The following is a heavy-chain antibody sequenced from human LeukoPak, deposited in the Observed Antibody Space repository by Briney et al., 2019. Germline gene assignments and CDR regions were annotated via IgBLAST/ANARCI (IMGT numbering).Heavy chain of an antibody. V-gene: IGHV3-7*01. Sequence: GGSLRLSCAASGFTFSSYWMSWVRQAPGKGLEWVANINQDGSEKYYVDSVKGRFTISRDNAKNSLYLQMNSLRAEDTAVYYCARDLSHRGDYDDYWGQGTLVTVSS. CDR1: GFTFSSYW. J-gene: IGHJ4*02. CDR2: INQDGSEK. CDR3: ARDLSHRGDYDDY. D-gene: IGHD3-16*02.